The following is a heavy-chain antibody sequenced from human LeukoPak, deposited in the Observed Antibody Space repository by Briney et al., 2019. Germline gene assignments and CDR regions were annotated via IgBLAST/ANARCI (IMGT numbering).Heavy chain of an antibody. CDR3: ARGGSGSYFSWLDP. D-gene: IGHD3-10*01. V-gene: IGHV1-2*02. CDR2: INPNSGGT. Sequence: ASVKVSCKASGYTFTGYYIHWVRQAPGQGLECMGWINPNSGGTNYAQKFQGRITMTRDTSISTAYMELSRLRSDDTAVYYCARGGSGSYFSWLDPWGQGTLVTVSS. J-gene: IGHJ5*02. CDR1: GYTFTGYY.